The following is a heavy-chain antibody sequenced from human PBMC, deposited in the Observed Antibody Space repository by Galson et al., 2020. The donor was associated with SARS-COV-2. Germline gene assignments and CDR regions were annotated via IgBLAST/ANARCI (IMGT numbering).Heavy chain of an antibody. D-gene: IGHD6-13*01. CDR3: ARGYSSSWYGDEYFQH. CDR1: GFTFSSYS. Sequence: GESLKISCAASGFTFSSYSMNWVRQAPGKGLEWVSYISSSSSTIYYADSVKGRFTISRDNAKNSLYLQMNSLRAEDTAVYYCARGYSSSWYGDEYFQHWGQGTLVTVSS. CDR2: ISSSSSTI. J-gene: IGHJ1*01. V-gene: IGHV3-48*01.